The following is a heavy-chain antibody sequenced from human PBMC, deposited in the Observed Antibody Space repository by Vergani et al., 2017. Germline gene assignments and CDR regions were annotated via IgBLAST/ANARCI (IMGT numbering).Heavy chain of an antibody. CDR1: GFTFDDYA. V-gene: IGHV3-43D*04. CDR2: ISWYGGST. Sequence: EVQLVESGGVVVQPGGFLRLSCAASGFTFDDYAMHWVRQAPGKGLEWVSLISWYGGSTYYADSVKGRFTISRDNSKNSLYLQMNSLRAEDTALYYCAKDLSYSSSWDCFDYWGQGTLVTVSS. J-gene: IGHJ4*02. D-gene: IGHD6-13*01. CDR3: AKDLSYSSSWDCFDY.